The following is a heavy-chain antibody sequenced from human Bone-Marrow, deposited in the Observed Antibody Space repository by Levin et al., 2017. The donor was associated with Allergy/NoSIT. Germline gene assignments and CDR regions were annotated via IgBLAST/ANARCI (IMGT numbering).Heavy chain of an antibody. CDR3: AKDIESRYQLLDFYYYDGMDV. V-gene: IGHV3-43*01. CDR2: ISWDGGST. J-gene: IGHJ6*02. D-gene: IGHD2-2*01. CDR1: GFTFDDYT. Sequence: GGSLRLSCAASGFTFDDYTMHWVRQAPGKGLEWVSLISWDGGSTYYADSVKGRFTISRDNSKNSLYLQMNSLRTEDTALYYCAKDIESRYQLLDFYYYDGMDVWGQGTTVTVSS.